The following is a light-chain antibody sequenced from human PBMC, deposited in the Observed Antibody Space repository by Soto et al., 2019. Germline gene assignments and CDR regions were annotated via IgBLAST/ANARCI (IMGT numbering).Light chain of an antibody. V-gene: IGKV1-5*01. CDR3: QQYNSYST. Sequence: IPMTQPPSTLSTSLGDRVTITCRASQSISSWLAWYQQKPGKAPKLLIYDASSLESGVPSRFSGSGSGTEFTLTISSLQPDDFATYYCQQYNSYSTFGQGTKVDI. J-gene: IGKJ1*01. CDR1: QSISSW. CDR2: DAS.